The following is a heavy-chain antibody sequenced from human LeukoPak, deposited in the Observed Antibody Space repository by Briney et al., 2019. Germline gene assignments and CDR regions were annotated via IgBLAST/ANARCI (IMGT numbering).Heavy chain of an antibody. CDR3: ATVSYEDDYGDYVFQH. V-gene: IGHV1-24*01. CDR2: SDPEDGET. CDR1: GYTLTELS. Sequence: ASVKASCKVSGYTLTELSMHWVRQAPGKGLEWMGGSDPEDGETIYAQKFQGRVTMTEDTSTDTAYMELSSLRSEDTAVYYCATVSYEDDYGDYVFQHWGQGTLVTVSS. J-gene: IGHJ1*01. D-gene: IGHD4-17*01.